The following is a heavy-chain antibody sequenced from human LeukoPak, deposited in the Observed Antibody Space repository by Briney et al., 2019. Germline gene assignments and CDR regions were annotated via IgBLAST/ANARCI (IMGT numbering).Heavy chain of an antibody. CDR2: LYYSGST. CDR3: ARPYYYDSRIDP. CDR1: GGSISSGDYH. Sequence: SETLSLTCTVSGGSISSGDYHWSWIRQPPGKGLEWIAYLYYSGSTYYNPSLKSRVTMSADTSKNQLSLKLSSVTAADTAVYYCARPYYYDSRIDPWGQGILVTVSS. V-gene: IGHV4-30-4*01. J-gene: IGHJ5*02. D-gene: IGHD3-22*01.